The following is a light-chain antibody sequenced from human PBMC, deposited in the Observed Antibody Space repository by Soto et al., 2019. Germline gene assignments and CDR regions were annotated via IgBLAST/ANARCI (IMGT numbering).Light chain of an antibody. Sequence: EIVLTQSPGTLSLSPGERATLACRASQSVTSSYLAWYQQKPGQAPRLLIYGASNRATGIQDRFSGSGSGTDFSLTISRLEPEDFSVYYCQHYGSSPPFTFGPGTKVDIK. J-gene: IGKJ3*01. V-gene: IGKV3-20*01. CDR1: QSVTSSY. CDR3: QHYGSSPPFT. CDR2: GAS.